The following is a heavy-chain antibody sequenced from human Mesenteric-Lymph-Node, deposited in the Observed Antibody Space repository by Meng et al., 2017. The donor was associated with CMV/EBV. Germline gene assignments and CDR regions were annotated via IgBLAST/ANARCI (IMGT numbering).Heavy chain of an antibody. CDR2: INHSGST. Sequence: SFSGSYWGWIRQPPGKGLEWIGEINHSGSTNYSPSLKSRVTISVDTSKKQFSLKLSSVTAADTAVYYCARRGRVDYGDYVPYWYFDLWGRGTLVTVSS. CDR3: ARRGRVDYGDYVPYWYFDL. V-gene: IGHV4-34*01. CDR1: SFSGSY. D-gene: IGHD4-17*01. J-gene: IGHJ2*01.